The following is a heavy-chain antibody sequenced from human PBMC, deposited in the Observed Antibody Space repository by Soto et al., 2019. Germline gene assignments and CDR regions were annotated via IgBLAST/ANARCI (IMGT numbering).Heavy chain of an antibody. V-gene: IGHV1-18*01. Sequence: GASVKVSCKASGYTFTSYGMSWGRQAPGQGLEWMGWISAYNGNTNYAQKLQGRVTMTTDTSTSTAYMELRSLRSDDTAVYYCARDLRFLEPHDAFDIWGQGTMVTVS. J-gene: IGHJ3*02. CDR2: ISAYNGNT. CDR3: ARDLRFLEPHDAFDI. D-gene: IGHD3-3*01. CDR1: GYTFTSYG.